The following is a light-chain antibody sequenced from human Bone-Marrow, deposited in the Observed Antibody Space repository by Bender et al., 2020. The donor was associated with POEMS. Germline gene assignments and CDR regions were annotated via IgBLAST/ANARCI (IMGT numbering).Light chain of an antibody. CDR3: QSTDSSGTYV. Sequence: SSELTQPPSVSVSPGQTARITCSGDALTKKYVRWFQQKPGQAPILIIYKDTERPSGIPERFSGSSSGTSVTLTINGARVEDEADYYCQSTDSSGTYVFGSGTKVTVL. CDR2: KDT. J-gene: IGLJ1*01. V-gene: IGLV3-27*01. CDR1: ALTKKY.